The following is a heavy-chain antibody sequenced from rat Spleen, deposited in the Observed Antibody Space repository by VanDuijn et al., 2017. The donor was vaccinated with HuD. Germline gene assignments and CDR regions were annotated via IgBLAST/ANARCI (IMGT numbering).Heavy chain of an antibody. CDR2: ISYDGSST. D-gene: IGHD4-1*01. Sequence: EVQLVESDGGLVQPGRSLKLSCAASGFTFSDYYMAWVRQAPTKGLEWVATISYDGSSTYYRDSVKGRFTISRDNAKSTLYLQMDSLRSEDTATYYCARLGLAFDYWGQGVMVTVSS. CDR3: ARLGLAFDY. CDR1: GFTFSDYY. V-gene: IGHV5-29*01. J-gene: IGHJ2*01.